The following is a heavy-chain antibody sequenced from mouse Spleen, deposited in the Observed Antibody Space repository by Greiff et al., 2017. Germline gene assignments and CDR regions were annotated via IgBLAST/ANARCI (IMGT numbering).Heavy chain of an antibody. CDR1: GYTFTSYD. Sequence: VQLKQSGAELVKPGASVKLSCKASGYTFTSYDINWVRQRPEQGLEWIGWIDPANGNTKYDPKFQGKATITADTSSNTAYLQLSSLTSEDTAVYYCAQIYDGFFAYWGQGTLVTVSA. J-gene: IGHJ3*01. D-gene: IGHD2-3*01. CDR2: IDPANGNT. CDR3: AQIYDGFFAY. V-gene: IGHV14-1*02.